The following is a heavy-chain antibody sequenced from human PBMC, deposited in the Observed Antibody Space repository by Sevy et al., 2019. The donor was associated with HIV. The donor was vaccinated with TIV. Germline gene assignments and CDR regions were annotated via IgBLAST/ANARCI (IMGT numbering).Heavy chain of an antibody. Sequence: ASVKVSCKASGYTFTSYGISWVRQAPGQGLEWTGWISAYNGNTNYAQKLQGRVTMTTDTSTSTAYMELRSLRSDDTAVYYCARSWGTYSSSNDYYFDYWGQGTLVTVSS. D-gene: IGHD6-6*01. J-gene: IGHJ4*02. CDR3: ARSWGTYSSSNDYYFDY. CDR1: GYTFTSYG. CDR2: ISAYNGNT. V-gene: IGHV1-18*01.